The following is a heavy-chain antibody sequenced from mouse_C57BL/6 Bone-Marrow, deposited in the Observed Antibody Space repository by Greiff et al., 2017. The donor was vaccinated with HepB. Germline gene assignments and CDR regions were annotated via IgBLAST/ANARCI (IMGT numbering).Heavy chain of an antibody. D-gene: IGHD2-3*01. CDR2: IHPNSGST. CDR3: AETYDGYYEGDMDY. Sequence: VQLQQPGAELVKPGASVKLSCKASGYTFTSYWMHWVKQRPGQGLEWIGMIHPNSGSTNYNEKFKSKATLTVDKSSSTAYMQLSSLTSEDSAVYYCAETYDGYYEGDMDYWGQGTSVTVSS. V-gene: IGHV1-64*01. J-gene: IGHJ4*01. CDR1: GYTFTSYW.